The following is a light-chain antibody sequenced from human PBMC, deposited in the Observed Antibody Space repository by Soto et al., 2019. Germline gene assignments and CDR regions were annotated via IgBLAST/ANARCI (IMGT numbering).Light chain of an antibody. V-gene: IGLV1-40*01. J-gene: IGLJ2*01. CDR1: SSNIGAHYD. Sequence: QSVLTQPPSVSGAPGQRVTISCTGSSSNIGAHYDVHWYQQFTGKAPKLLIYANNNRPSGVPDRFSGSQSGTSASLAITGLQAEDEADYYCQSYDSSLSVVVLGGGTKLTVL. CDR3: QSYDSSLSVVV. CDR2: ANN.